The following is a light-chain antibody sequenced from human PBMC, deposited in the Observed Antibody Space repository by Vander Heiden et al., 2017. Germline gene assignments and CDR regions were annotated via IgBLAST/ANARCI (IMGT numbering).Light chain of an antibody. J-gene: IGKJ1*01. Sequence: AIPLNQSPSSLSASVGDRVTITCRASQGISSALAWYQQKPGKAPKLLIYDASSLESGVPSRFSGSGSGTDFTLTISSLQPEDFATYYCQQFNSYPRTFGQGTKVEIK. CDR1: QGISSA. CDR2: DAS. V-gene: IGKV1-13*02. CDR3: QQFNSYPRT.